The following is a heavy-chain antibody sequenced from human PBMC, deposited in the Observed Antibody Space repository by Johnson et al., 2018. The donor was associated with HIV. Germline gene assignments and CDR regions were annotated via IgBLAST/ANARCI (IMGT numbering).Heavy chain of an antibody. D-gene: IGHD3-16*01. CDR1: GFTFSSYA. Sequence: EVQLVESGGGLVQPGGSLRLSCAASGFTFSSYAMTWVRQAPGKGLEWVANIKQDGSEKYYVDSVKGRITISRDNSKNTLYLQMNSLRAEDTAVYYCARGGWGDAFDIWGQGTMVTVSS. V-gene: IGHV3-7*03. CDR3: ARGGWGDAFDI. J-gene: IGHJ3*02. CDR2: IKQDGSEK.